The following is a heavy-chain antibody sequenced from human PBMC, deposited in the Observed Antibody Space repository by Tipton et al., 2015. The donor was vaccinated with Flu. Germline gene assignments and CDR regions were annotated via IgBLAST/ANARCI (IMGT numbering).Heavy chain of an antibody. V-gene: IGHV5-51*01. J-gene: IGHJ6*03. CDR2: IYPGDSDT. CDR3: ARLYYYYMDV. Sequence: SLRLSCAASGFTFTSYWIGWVRQMPGKGLEWMGIIYPGDSDTRYSPSFQGQVTISADKSISTAYLQWSSLKASDTAMYYCARLYYYYMDVWGKGTTVTVSS. CDR1: GFTFTSYW.